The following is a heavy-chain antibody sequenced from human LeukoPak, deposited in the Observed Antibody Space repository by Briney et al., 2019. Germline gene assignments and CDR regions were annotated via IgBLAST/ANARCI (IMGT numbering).Heavy chain of an antibody. J-gene: IGHJ4*02. CDR2: ISSSSSYI. CDR3: ARGNPGRFDY. V-gene: IGHV3-21*01. CDR1: GFAFSSYS. D-gene: IGHD1-14*01. Sequence: PGGSLRLSCAASGFAFSSYSMNWVRQAPGKGLEWVSSISSSSSYIYYADSVKGRFTISRDNAKNSLYLQMNSLRAEDTAVYYCARGNPGRFDYWGQGTLVTVSS.